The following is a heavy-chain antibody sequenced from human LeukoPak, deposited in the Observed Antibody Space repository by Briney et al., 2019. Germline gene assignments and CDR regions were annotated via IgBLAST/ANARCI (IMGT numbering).Heavy chain of an antibody. CDR2: IYTSGST. CDR1: GFSVSSNY. CDR3: AREAENYGLICDI. J-gene: IGHJ3*02. V-gene: IGHV3-66*01. Sequence: GGSLRLSCAASGFSVSSNYMSWVRQAPGKGLEGVSVIYTSGSTHYADSVKGRFTISRDSSKNTLYLQMNSLRAEDTAVHYCAREAENYGLICDIWGQGTMVTVSS. D-gene: IGHD3-10*01.